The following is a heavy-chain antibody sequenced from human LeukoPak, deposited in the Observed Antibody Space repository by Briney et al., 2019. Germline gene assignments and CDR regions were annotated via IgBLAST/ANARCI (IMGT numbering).Heavy chain of an antibody. CDR3: ARDGNTGYFDY. CDR2: IYYSGST. D-gene: IGHD2/OR15-2a*01. V-gene: IGHV4-59*01. J-gene: IGHJ4*02. Sequence: SETLSLTCTVSGGSISSYYWSWIRQPPGKGPEWIGYIYYSGSTNYNPSLKSRVTISVDTSKNQFSLKLSSVTAADTAVYYCARDGNTGYFDYWGQGTLVTVSS. CDR1: GGSISSYY.